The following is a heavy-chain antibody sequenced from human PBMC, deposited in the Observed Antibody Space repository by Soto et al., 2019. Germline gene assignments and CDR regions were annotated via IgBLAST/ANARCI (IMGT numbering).Heavy chain of an antibody. V-gene: IGHV3-33*01. J-gene: IGHJ4*02. CDR1: VFTFSSYA. Sequence: PGGSLRLFSAEAVFTFSSYAIHMVRQAPGKGLDRVAVIRYDGSNKYYSDSVKGRFTISRDNSKNTLYLQMNSLRAEDTAVYYCARERGHDYDSSGCDYWGQGTLVTGSS. CDR3: ARERGHDYDSSGCDY. CDR2: IRYDGSNK. D-gene: IGHD3-22*01.